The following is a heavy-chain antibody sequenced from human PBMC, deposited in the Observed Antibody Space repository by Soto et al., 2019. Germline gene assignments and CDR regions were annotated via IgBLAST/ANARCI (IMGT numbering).Heavy chain of an antibody. CDR3: ARGPSPYYYDSSGYPTDDFDI. CDR2: IWYDGSNK. Sequence: GGSLRLSCAASGFTFSSYGMHWVRQAPGKGLEWVAVIWYDGSNKYYADSVKGRFTISRDNSKNTLYLQMNSLRAEDTAVYYCARGPSPYYYDSSGYPTDDFDIWGQGTMVTVSS. J-gene: IGHJ3*02. V-gene: IGHV3-33*01. D-gene: IGHD3-22*01. CDR1: GFTFSSYG.